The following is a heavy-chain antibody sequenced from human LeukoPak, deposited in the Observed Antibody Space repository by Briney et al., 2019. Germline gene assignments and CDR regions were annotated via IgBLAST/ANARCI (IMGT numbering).Heavy chain of an antibody. CDR3: ARVHSSSLRAFDI. J-gene: IGHJ3*02. V-gene: IGHV3-72*01. CDR1: GFTFSDHY. CDR2: TRNKANSYTT. D-gene: IGHD6-13*01. Sequence: GGSLRLSCAASGFTFSDHYMDWVRQAPGKGLEWVGRTRNKANSYTTEYAASVKGRFTISRDDSKNSLYLQMNSLKTEDTAVYYCARVHSSSLRAFDIWGQGTMVTVSS.